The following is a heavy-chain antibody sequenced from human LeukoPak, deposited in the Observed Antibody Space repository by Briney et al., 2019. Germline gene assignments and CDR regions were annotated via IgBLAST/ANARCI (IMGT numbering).Heavy chain of an antibody. J-gene: IGHJ4*02. CDR1: GGSFSGYY. V-gene: IGHV4-34*01. D-gene: IGHD6-13*01. CDR3: HQGGGGIAAAGKVY. CDR2: INHSGST. Sequence: SETLSLTCAVYGGSFSGYYWSWIRQPPGKGLEWIGEINHSGSTNYNPSLKSRVTISVDTSKNQFSLKLSSVTAADTAVYYRHQGGGGIAAAGKVYWGQGTVVSVSS.